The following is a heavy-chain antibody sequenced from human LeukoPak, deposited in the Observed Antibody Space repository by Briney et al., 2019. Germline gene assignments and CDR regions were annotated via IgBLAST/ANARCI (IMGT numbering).Heavy chain of an antibody. D-gene: IGHD6-6*01. CDR3: ARSSSIAAPIDY. V-gene: IGHV4-59*01. CDR1: GGSISSYY. Sequence: PSETLSLTCTVSGGSISSYYWSWIRQPPGEGLEWIGYIYYSGSTNYNPSLKSRVTISVDTSKNQFSLKLSSVTAADTAVYYCARSSSIAAPIDYWGQGTLVTVSS. J-gene: IGHJ4*02. CDR2: IYYSGST.